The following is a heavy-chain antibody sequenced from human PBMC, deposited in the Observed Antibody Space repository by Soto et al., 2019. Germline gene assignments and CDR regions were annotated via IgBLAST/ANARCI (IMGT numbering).Heavy chain of an antibody. CDR1: GYTFTGYG. D-gene: IGHD6-19*01. J-gene: IGHJ5*02. V-gene: IGHV1-18*04. Sequence: VKVSCKASGYTFTGYGISWVRQAPGQGLEWMGWISAYNGNTNYAQKLQGRVTMTTGTSTSTAYMELRSLRSDDTAVYYCARDVRVKYSSGWYWFDPWGQGTLVTVSS. CDR3: ARDVRVKYSSGWYWFDP. CDR2: ISAYNGNT.